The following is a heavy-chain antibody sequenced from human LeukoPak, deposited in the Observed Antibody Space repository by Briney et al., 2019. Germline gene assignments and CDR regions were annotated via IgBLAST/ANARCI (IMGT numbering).Heavy chain of an antibody. CDR2: ISTSSSYI. Sequence: PGGSLRLSRAASGFTFSSYSMNWVRQAPGKGLEWVSSISTSSSYIYYADSVKGRFTISRDNAKNSLYLQMNSLRAEDTAVYHCARDQGGSGSYYNSYWFDPWGQGTLVTVSS. CDR1: GFTFSSYS. CDR3: ARDQGGSGSYYNSYWFDP. V-gene: IGHV3-21*01. J-gene: IGHJ5*02. D-gene: IGHD3-10*01.